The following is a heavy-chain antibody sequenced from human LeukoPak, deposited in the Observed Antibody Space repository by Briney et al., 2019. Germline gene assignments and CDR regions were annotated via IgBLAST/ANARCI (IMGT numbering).Heavy chain of an antibody. V-gene: IGHV3-7*05. D-gene: IGHD2/OR15-2a*01. CDR2: IMQDGSDR. J-gene: IGHJ3*02. CDR3: AADAFNMGNDAFDI. CDR1: GFTFGKYW. Sequence: QPGGSLRLSCAASGFTFGKYWMSWVRQAPGKGLEWVANIMQDGSDRYYVDSVKGRFTISRDNAKNSLYLQLNSLRAEDTAVYYCAADAFNMGNDAFDIWGQGTMVTVSS.